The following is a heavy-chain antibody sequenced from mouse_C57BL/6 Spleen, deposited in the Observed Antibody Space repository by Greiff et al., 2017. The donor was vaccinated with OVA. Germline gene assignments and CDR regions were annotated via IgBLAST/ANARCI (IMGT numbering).Heavy chain of an antibody. CDR3: ARRNQGNRYGYDALYAMDY. CDR2: IYPGDGDT. V-gene: IGHV1-80*01. Sequence: QVQLQQSGAELVKPGASVKISCKASGYAFSSYWMNWVKQRPGKGLEWIGQIYPGDGDTNYNGKFKGKATLTADKSSSTAYMQLSSLTSEDSAVYFCARRNQGNRYGYDALYAMDYWGQGTSVTVSS. J-gene: IGHJ4*01. D-gene: IGHD2-2*01. CDR1: GYAFSSYW.